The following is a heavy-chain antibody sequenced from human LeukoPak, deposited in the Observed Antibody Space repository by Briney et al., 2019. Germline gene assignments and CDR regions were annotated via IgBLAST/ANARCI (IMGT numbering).Heavy chain of an antibody. CDR3: VSVVTARFESFQR. CDR1: GFTFSNYW. V-gene: IGHV3-74*01. CDR2: INGDGSST. D-gene: IGHD2-21*02. Sequence: PGGSLTLSCAASGFTFSNYWMQWVRQAPGKGLVWVSRINGDGSSTNYADPVKGRVTISRDNAKNRLYLQMNSLRAEDTAMYYCVSVVTARFESFQRWGEGTLGTVSS. J-gene: IGHJ1*01.